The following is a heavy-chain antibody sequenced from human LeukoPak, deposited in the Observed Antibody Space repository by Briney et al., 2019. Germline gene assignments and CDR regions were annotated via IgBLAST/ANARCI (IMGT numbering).Heavy chain of an antibody. CDR2: IYFTGST. V-gene: IGHV4-59*01. D-gene: IGHD6-19*01. CDR3: ARGGSGWGGRGSALRGGQVDY. CDR1: GASITSSY. J-gene: IGHJ4*02. Sequence: PSETLSLTCTVSGASITSSYWSWIRQPPGKGLEWIAYIYFTGSTNYNPSLKSRVTLSVDTSKNQFSLKLSSVTAADTAFYYCARGGSGWGGRGSALRGGQVDYWGQGTLVTVSS.